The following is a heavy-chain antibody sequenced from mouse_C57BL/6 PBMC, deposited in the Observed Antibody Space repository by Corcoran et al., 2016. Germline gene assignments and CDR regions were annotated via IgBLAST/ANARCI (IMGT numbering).Heavy chain of an antibody. CDR1: GYTFTTYG. CDR2: INTYSGVP. D-gene: IGHD3-2*02. J-gene: IGHJ2*01. CDR3: ARIETAQATDYFDY. Sequence: QIQLVQSGPELKKPGETVKISCKASGYTFTTYGMSWVKQAPGKGLKWMGWINTYSGVPTYADDFKGRFAFSLETSASTAYLQINNLKNEDTATYFCARIETAQATDYFDYWCQGTTLTVSS. V-gene: IGHV9-3*01.